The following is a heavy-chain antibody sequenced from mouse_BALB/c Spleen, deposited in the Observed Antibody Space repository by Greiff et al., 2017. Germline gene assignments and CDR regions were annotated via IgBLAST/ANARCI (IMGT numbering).Heavy chain of an antibody. Sequence: VQLKESGPELVKPGASMKISCKASGYSFTGYTMNWVKQSHGKNLEWIGLINPYNGGTSYNQKFKGKATLTVDKSSSTAYMELLSLTSEDSAVYYCARTVYDGYYDWFAYWGQGTLVTVSA. CDR2: INPYNGGT. D-gene: IGHD2-3*01. CDR1: GYSFTGYT. CDR3: ARTVYDGYYDWFAY. V-gene: IGHV1-18*01. J-gene: IGHJ3*01.